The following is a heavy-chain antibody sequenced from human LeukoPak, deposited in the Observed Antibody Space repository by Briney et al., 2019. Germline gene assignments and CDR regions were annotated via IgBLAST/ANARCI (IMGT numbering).Heavy chain of an antibody. V-gene: IGHV4-4*07. J-gene: IGHJ6*03. CDR3: ARGKLYWSGYYTTHYYYMDV. Sequence: PSETLSLTCTVSGGSISSYYWSWIRQPAGKRLEWIGRIYTSGSTNYNPSLKSRVTMSVDTSKNQFSLKLSSVTAADTAVYYCARGKLYWSGYYTTHYYYMDVWGKGTTVTVSS. CDR1: GGSISSYY. CDR2: IYTSGST. D-gene: IGHD3-3*01.